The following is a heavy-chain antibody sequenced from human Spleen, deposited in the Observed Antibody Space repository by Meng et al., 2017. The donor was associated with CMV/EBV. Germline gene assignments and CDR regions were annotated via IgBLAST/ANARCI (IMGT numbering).Heavy chain of an antibody. J-gene: IGHJ6*02. CDR3: ARAITMVRGYYYGMDV. D-gene: IGHD3-10*01. CDR1: GYTFTSYY. Sequence: ASVKVSCKASGYTFTSYYMHWVRQAPGQGLEWMGWMNPNSGNTGYAQKFQGRVTMTRNTSISTAYMELSSLRSEDTAVYYCARAITMVRGYYYGMDVWGQGTTVTVSS. CDR2: MNPNSGNT. V-gene: IGHV1-8*02.